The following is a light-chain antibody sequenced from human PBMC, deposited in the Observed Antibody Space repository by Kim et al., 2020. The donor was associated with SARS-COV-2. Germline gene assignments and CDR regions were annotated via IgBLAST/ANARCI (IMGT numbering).Light chain of an antibody. V-gene: IGKV3-20*01. CDR2: GAS. J-gene: IGKJ1*01. CDR1: QSVTSDY. Sequence: EIVLTQSPGTLSLSPGEGATLSCRASQSVTSDYLAWYQQKLGQAPRLLIYGASNRATGIPDRFSGSGSGTDFTLTISRLQPEDFAVYSCHQYGSSPPWTFGQGTKVDIK. CDR3: HQYGSSPPWT.